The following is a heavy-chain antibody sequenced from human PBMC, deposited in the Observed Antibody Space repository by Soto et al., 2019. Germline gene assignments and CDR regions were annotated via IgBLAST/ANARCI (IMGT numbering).Heavy chain of an antibody. Sequence: PGGSLRLSCAASGFTFSSYAMSCVRQAPGKGLEWVSAISGSGGSTYYADSVKGRFTISRDNSKNTLYLQMNSLRAEDTAVYYCAKLSALAATPPSVDYWGQGTLVTVSS. CDR2: ISGSGGST. CDR1: GFTFSSYA. CDR3: AKLSALAATPPSVDY. D-gene: IGHD2-15*01. J-gene: IGHJ4*02. V-gene: IGHV3-23*01.